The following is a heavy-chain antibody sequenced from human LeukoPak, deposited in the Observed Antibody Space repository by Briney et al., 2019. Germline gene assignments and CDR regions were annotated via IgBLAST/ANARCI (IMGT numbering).Heavy chain of an antibody. CDR1: GGSISSGGYY. CDR3: AMTIFGVVTPYNWFDP. V-gene: IGHV4-39*07. Sequence: PSETLSLTCTVSGGSISSGGYYWSWIRQPPGKGLEWIGEINHSGSTNYNPSLKSRVTISVDTSKNQFSLKLSSVTAADTAVYYCAMTIFGVVTPYNWFDPWGQGTLVTVSS. CDR2: INHSGST. J-gene: IGHJ5*02. D-gene: IGHD3-3*01.